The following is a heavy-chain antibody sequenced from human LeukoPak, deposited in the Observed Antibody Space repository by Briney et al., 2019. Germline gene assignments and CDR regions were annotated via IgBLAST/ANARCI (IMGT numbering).Heavy chain of an antibody. V-gene: IGHV4-59*01. CDR1: DGSIRGFY. Sequence: SDTLSLTCTVSDGSIRGFYWGWIRQLPGKGLEWIGFIHYSGSTNYNPSLKSRVTISVDTSKNQVSLKLRSVTTADTAGYYWVRENYFEYWGQGTVVTVSS. CDR2: IHYSGST. CDR3: VRENYFEY. J-gene: IGHJ4*02.